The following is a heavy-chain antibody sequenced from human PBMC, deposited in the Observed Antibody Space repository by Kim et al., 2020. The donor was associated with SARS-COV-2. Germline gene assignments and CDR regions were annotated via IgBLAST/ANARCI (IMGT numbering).Heavy chain of an antibody. V-gene: IGHV1-3*01. CDR1: GYTFTKYT. CDR3: ARDHSAYDYGDWYFDL. J-gene: IGHJ2*01. D-gene: IGHD5-12*01. Sequence: ASVKVSCKAFGYTFTKYTMHWVRQAPGQRLEWMGWINAGNGNTKYSQKFQGRVTITRDTSASTAYMELSSLRSEDTAVYYCARDHSAYDYGDWYFDLWGRGTLVTVSS. CDR2: INAGNGNT.